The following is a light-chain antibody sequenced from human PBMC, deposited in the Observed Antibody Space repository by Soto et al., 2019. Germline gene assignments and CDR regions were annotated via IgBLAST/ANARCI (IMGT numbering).Light chain of an antibody. V-gene: IGKV3-20*01. CDR2: GSS. J-gene: IGKJ2*01. CDR3: QQYGSSPPYT. CDR1: QSVSNNY. Sequence: EGVLTQSPGTLSLSPGERATLSCRASQSVSNNYLAWYQQKPGQSPKLLIFGSSDRATGIPDRFRGSGSGPDFTPTISSMEPEDFAVYYCQQYGSSPPYTFGQGTKLEIK.